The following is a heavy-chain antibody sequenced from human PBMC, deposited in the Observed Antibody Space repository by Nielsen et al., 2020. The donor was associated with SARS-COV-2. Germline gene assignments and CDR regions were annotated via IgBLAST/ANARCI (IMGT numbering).Heavy chain of an antibody. CDR3: AKGAAAGTDYYYGMDV. D-gene: IGHD6-13*01. Sequence: GGSLRLSCAASGFTFDDYAMHWVRQAPGKGLEWVSGISWNSGSIGYADSVKGRFTISRDNAKNSLYLQMNSLRAEDTALYYCAKGAAAGTDYYYGMDVWGQGTTVTVSS. J-gene: IGHJ6*02. CDR2: ISWNSGSI. CDR1: GFTFDDYA. V-gene: IGHV3-9*01.